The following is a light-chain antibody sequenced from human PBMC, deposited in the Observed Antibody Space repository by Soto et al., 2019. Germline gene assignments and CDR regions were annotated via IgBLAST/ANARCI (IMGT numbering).Light chain of an antibody. Sequence: QSVLTQPPSVSGAPGQMVTISCTGSSSNIGANYDVHWYHHLPGTAPKLLIYANTNRPSGVSDRFSGSKSGTSASLAITGLQAEDEGDFYCQSYDGSLNSVIFGGGTKVTVL. CDR1: SSNIGANYD. J-gene: IGLJ2*01. CDR3: QSYDGSLNSVI. CDR2: ANT. V-gene: IGLV1-40*01.